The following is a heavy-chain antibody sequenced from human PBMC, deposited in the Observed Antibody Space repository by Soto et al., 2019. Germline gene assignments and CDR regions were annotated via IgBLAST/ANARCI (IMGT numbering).Heavy chain of an antibody. CDR1: GVSISNSSYY. Sequence: SETLSLTCAVSGVSISNSSYYWGWIRRPPGKGLEWIGTIYYSGITYYNPSLKSRVTISVDTSKNQFSLKLTSVTAADTAVYYCARHGSNWGQGTLVTVSS. V-gene: IGHV4-39*01. CDR2: IYYSGIT. J-gene: IGHJ4*02. CDR3: ARHGSN.